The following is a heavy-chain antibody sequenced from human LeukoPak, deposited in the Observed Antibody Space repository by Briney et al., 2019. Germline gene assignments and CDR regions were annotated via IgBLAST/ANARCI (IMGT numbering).Heavy chain of an antibody. CDR3: AKYGERYCSSTSCYGGDY. D-gene: IGHD2-2*01. CDR1: GGSISSYY. Sequence: ETLSLTCTVSGGSISSYYWSWIRQPPGKGLEWVSAISGSGGSTYYADSVKGRFTISRDNSKNTLYLQMNSLRAEDTAVYYCAKYGERYCSSTSCYGGDYWGQGTLVTVSS. CDR2: ISGSGGST. V-gene: IGHV3-23*01. J-gene: IGHJ4*02.